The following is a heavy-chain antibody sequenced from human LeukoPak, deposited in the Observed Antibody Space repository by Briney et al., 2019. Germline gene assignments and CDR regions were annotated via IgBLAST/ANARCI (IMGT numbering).Heavy chain of an antibody. V-gene: IGHV4-59*01. Sequence: PSETLSLTCTVSGGSISSYYWSWIRQPPGKGLEWIGYIYYSGSTNYNPSLKSRVTISVDTSKNQFSLKLSSVTAADTAVYYCVCDRGNFDSFDFWGQGTLVTVSS. J-gene: IGHJ4*02. CDR1: GGSISSYY. CDR3: VCDRGNFDSFDF. CDR2: IYYSGST. D-gene: IGHD1-7*01.